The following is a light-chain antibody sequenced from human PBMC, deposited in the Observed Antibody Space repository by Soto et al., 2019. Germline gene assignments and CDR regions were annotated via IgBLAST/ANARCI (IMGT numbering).Light chain of an antibody. Sequence: AIQLTQSPSSLSATVGDTVTITCRASRGIGNSVAWYQQKPGSPPRLLLSDVSTLETGVPSRFSGSESGTSFTLTISSLQPEDFGTYYCQQFTTYPLIFGGGTKLEI. J-gene: IGKJ4*01. CDR2: DVS. CDR1: RGIGNS. CDR3: QQFTTYPLI. V-gene: IGKV1-13*02.